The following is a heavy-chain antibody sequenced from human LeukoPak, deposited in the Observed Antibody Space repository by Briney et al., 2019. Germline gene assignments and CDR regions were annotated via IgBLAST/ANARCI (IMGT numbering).Heavy chain of an antibody. J-gene: IGHJ4*02. V-gene: IGHV3-30*04. CDR3: AKDYDGDYGDYAGYYFDY. CDR1: GFTFSTYS. Sequence: GGSLRLSCAASGFTFSTYSLHWVRQAPGRGLEWVANISYDGITKNYADSVKGRFTISRDNSKNTLFLQMNSLRAEDTAVYYCAKDYDGDYGDYAGYYFDYWGQGTLVTVSS. CDR2: ISYDGITK. D-gene: IGHD4-17*01.